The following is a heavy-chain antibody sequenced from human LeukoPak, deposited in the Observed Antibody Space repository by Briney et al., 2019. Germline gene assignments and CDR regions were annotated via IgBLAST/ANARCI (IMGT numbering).Heavy chain of an antibody. D-gene: IGHD3-10*01. CDR2: MNPNSGNT. CDR1: GYTFTSYD. V-gene: IGHV1-8*01. J-gene: IGHJ6*02. Sequence: GASVKVSCKASGYTFTSYDINWVRQATGQGLEWMGWMNPNSGNTGYAQKFQGRVTMTRNTSISTAYMELSSLRSEDTAVYYCAIPPLSGTGSSRPLAGMDVWGQGTTVTVSS. CDR3: AIPPLSGTGSSRPLAGMDV.